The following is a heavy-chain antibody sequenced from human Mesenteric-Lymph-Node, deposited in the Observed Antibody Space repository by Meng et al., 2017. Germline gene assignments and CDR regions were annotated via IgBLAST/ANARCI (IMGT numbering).Heavy chain of an antibody. D-gene: IGHD3-10*01. J-gene: IGHJ5*02. CDR3: ARDRARLIKYNWFDP. CDR2: INHSGST. Sequence: QVQLQLGGAGLLKPSEPLSLTYAVYGGFFRGYYWRWILQPPGKGLEWIGEINHSGSTNYNPSLKSRVTISVDKSKNQFSLRLTSVNAADTAVYYCARDRARLIKYNWFDPWGQGTLVTVSS. V-gene: IGHV4-34*01. CDR1: GGFFRGYY.